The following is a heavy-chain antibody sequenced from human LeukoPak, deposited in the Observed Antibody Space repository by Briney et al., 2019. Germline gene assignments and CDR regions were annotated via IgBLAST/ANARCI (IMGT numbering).Heavy chain of an antibody. D-gene: IGHD5-18*01. V-gene: IGHV3-21*01. CDR3: ARDRSTNSYAEYFFDY. Sequence: GGSLRLSCAASGFTFSTYSMNWVRQAPGKGLEWVSSISSSSSYIYYADSVKGRFTISRDNAKNSLFLQMNSLRAEDTALYYCARDRSTNSYAEYFFDYCGQGTLVTVSS. CDR2: ISSSSSYI. J-gene: IGHJ4*02. CDR1: GFTFSTYS.